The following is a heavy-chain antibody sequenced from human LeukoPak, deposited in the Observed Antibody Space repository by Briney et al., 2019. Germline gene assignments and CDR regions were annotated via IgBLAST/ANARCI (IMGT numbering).Heavy chain of an antibody. D-gene: IGHD4-23*01. CDR3: AREPLMGTVVTPGHYYGMDV. CDR2: IYYSGST. Sequence: SETLSLTCTVSGGSISSYYWSWIRQPPGKGLEWIGYIYYSGSTNYNPSLKSRVTISVDTSKNQFSLKLSSVTAADTAVYYCAREPLMGTVVTPGHYYGMDVWGQGTTVTVSS. CDR1: GGSISSYY. J-gene: IGHJ6*02. V-gene: IGHV4-59*01.